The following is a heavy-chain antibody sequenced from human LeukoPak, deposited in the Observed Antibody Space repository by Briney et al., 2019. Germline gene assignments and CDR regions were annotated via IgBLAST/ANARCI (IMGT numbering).Heavy chain of an antibody. CDR1: AFTFSSYS. D-gene: IGHD2-15*01. CDR2: IRSSSNYI. J-gene: IGHJ4*02. V-gene: IGHV3-21*01. Sequence: PGGSLRLSCAASAFTFSSYSVNWVRQAPGKGLEWVSSIRSSSNYIYYADSVKGRFTISRDNAKNSLSLQMNSLSAEATAVYYCARDGYCNGGSCYVPFPAAWGQGTMVTISS. CDR3: ARDGYCNGGSCYVPFPAA.